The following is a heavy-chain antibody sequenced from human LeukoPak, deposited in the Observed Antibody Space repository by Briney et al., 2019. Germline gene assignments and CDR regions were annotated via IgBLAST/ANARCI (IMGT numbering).Heavy chain of an antibody. D-gene: IGHD3-22*01. J-gene: IGHJ4*02. CDR1: GFTFSSYT. V-gene: IGHV3-48*01. Sequence: PGWSLRLSCAASGFTFSSYTMYWVRQAPGKGLEWISYISSSSSIIYYADSVKGRFTISRDNAKNSVYLQMSSLRAEDTAVYYCAGQYSYDSRGFDYWGQGALVTVSS. CDR2: ISSSSSII. CDR3: AGQYSYDSRGFDY.